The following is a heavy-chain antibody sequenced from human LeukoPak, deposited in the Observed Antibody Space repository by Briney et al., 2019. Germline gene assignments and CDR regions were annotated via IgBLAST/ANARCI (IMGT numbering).Heavy chain of an antibody. J-gene: IGHJ4*02. CDR1: GFTFSGSA. CDR2: IRSRANSYAT. D-gene: IGHD2-2*01. V-gene: IGHV3-73*01. Sequence: GGSLRLSCAASGFTFSGSAMHWVRQASGKGLEWVGRIRSRANSYATAYAASVKGRFTISRDDSKNTAFLQMNSLKTEDTAVYYCASGGYCTSTSCYGENWGQGTLVTVSS. CDR3: ASGGYCTSTSCYGEN.